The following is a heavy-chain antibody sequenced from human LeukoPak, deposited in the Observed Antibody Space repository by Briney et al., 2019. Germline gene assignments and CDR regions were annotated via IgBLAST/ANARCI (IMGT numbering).Heavy chain of an antibody. D-gene: IGHD2-21*02. V-gene: IGHV4-38-2*01. CDR3: ARVLIVVVTEEYDAFDI. CDR2: IHHIGNT. J-gene: IGHJ3*02. CDR1: GYSISSSNY. Sequence: ADTLSLTCAVSGYSISSSNYWGWIRQPPGKGLEWIGNIHHIGNTYYNPSLKNRVTISLDTSKNQFSLKLSSVTAADTAVYYCARVLIVVVTEEYDAFDIWGQGTMVTVSS.